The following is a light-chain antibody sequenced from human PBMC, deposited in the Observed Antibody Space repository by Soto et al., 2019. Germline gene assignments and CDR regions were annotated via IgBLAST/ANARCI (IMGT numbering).Light chain of an antibody. CDR1: QSINNY. J-gene: IGKJ2*01. Sequence: DIQMTQSPSSLSASVGDRVTITCRSTQSINNYLYWYQQKRGKAPNLLIYDANDLQSGVPSSFNRSVFGTDFPLSINSLHPPDFATFYCQQSYVASYTFGQGTKLEIK. CDR2: DAN. V-gene: IGKV1-39*01. CDR3: QQSYVASYT.